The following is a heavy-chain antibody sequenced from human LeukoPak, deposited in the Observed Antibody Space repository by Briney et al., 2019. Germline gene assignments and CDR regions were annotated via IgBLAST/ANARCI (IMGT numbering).Heavy chain of an antibody. Sequence: GGSLRLSRAASGFTFSSYAMSWVRQAPGKGLEWVSAISGSGGSTYYADSVKGRFTISRDNSKNTLYLQMNSLRAEDTAVCYCARDRGIAALSLDYWGQGTLVTVSS. CDR1: GFTFSSYA. D-gene: IGHD6-6*01. CDR3: ARDRGIAALSLDY. J-gene: IGHJ4*02. V-gene: IGHV3-23*01. CDR2: ISGSGGST.